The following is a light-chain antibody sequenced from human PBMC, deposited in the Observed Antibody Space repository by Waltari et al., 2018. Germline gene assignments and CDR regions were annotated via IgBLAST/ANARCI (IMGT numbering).Light chain of an antibody. CDR2: DVS. J-gene: IGLJ2*01. V-gene: IGLV2-14*03. CDR1: TRDIGAYNY. Sequence: QSALTQPAPVSGSPGQSITISCAGTTRDIGAYNYFSWYQQHPGKAPKLMIFDVSNRPSGVSNRFSGSKSGNTASLTISGLQAEDEADYYCSSYARSTALLFGGGTRLTVL. CDR3: SSYARSTALL.